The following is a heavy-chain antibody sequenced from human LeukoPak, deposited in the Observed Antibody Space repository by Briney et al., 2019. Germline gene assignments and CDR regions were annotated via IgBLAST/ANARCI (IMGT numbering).Heavy chain of an antibody. J-gene: IGHJ4*02. V-gene: IGHV3-48*02. CDR1: GFTFSTYS. CDR2: ISDSGAAM. CDR3: ARDSGNSFDY. Sequence: GGSLRLSCVASGFTFSTYSMNWVRQAPGKGLQWVSYISDSGAAMYYADSVKGRFTISRDNAKNSLYLQMNSLRDGDTAVYYCARDSGNSFDYWGQGTLVTVSS.